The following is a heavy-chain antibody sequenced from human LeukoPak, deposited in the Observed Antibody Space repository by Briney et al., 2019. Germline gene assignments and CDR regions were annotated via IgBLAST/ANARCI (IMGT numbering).Heavy chain of an antibody. CDR2: IYYSGST. Sequence: SETLSLTCTVSGGSISSYYWSWIRQPAGKGLEWIGRIYYSGSTNYNPSLKSRVTISVDTSKNQFSLKLSSVTAADTAVYYCARVIAAAGPGWFDPWGQGTLVTVSS. J-gene: IGHJ5*02. CDR1: GGSISSYY. CDR3: ARVIAAAGPGWFDP. V-gene: IGHV4-4*07. D-gene: IGHD6-13*01.